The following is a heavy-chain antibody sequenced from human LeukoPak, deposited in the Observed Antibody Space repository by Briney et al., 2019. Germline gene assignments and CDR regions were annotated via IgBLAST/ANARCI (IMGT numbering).Heavy chain of an antibody. CDR3: ARERATAGSFGFHYYYYYYMDV. D-gene: IGHD6-13*01. Sequence: PGGYLRLSCEASGFTFNTYSMNWARQAPGKGLEWVSGINWNGGSTGYADSVKGRFTISRDNAKNSLYLQMNSLRAEDTALYYCARERATAGSFGFHYYYYYYMDVWGKGTTVTVSS. CDR2: INWNGGST. J-gene: IGHJ6*03. CDR1: GFTFNTYS. V-gene: IGHV3-20*04.